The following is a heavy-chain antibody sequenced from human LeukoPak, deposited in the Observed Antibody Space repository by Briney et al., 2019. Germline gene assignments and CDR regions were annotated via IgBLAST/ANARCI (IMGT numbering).Heavy chain of an antibody. D-gene: IGHD5-12*01. CDR2: IYYSCIT. V-gene: IGHV4-39*01. CDR1: GASISGSSHDF. J-gene: IGHJ4*02. Sequence: SETLSLTCTVPGASISGSSHDFWGWIRQSPGKGLEWIGSIYYSCITYYTPSLKSRLTISVDTSTNQFSFKLCSVTAADPAVYYCATYSGMGYSPGTYSNSWGQGTRVTVSS. CDR3: ATYSGMGYSPGTYSNS.